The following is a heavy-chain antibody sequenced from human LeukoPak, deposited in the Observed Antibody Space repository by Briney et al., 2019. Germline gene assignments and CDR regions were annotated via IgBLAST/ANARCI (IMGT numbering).Heavy chain of an antibody. CDR3: ARVSGSYEYYFDH. CDR2: IYYSGST. Sequence: SETLSLTCTVSGGSISSYYWSWIRQPPGKGLEWIGNIYYSGSTNYNPSLKSRVTISVDTSKNQFSLKLSSVTAADTAVYYCARVSGSYEYYFDHWGQGTLVTVSS. CDR1: GGSISSYY. J-gene: IGHJ4*02. D-gene: IGHD1-26*01. V-gene: IGHV4-59*01.